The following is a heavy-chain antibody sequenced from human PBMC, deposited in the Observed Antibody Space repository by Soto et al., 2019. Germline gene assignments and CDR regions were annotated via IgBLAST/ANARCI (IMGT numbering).Heavy chain of an antibody. Sequence: SQTLSLTCALSGDSVSSNSAAWNWIRQSPSRGLEWLGRTYYRSKWYTDYAVTVQSRITINPDTTKNQFYQQLNSVTPEDTAVFYRAREALCSPRDWGQGTLVTVSS. CDR1: GDSVSSNSAA. CDR3: AREALCSPRD. J-gene: IGHJ4*02. CDR2: TYYRSKWYT. V-gene: IGHV6-1*01. D-gene: IGHD2-15*01.